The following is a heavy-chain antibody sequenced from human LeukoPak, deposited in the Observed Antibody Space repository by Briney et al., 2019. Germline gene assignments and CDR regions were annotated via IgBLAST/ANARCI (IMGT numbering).Heavy chain of an antibody. V-gene: IGHV4-34*01. CDR3: AREPDSSGYYYGGFDY. CDR1: GGSFSGYF. Sequence: PSETLSLTCSVSGGSFSGYFWSWIRQSPGKGLESIGGINVRGSTYYNPSLKSRVTISVDTSKNQFSLKLSSVTAAGTAVYYCAREPDSSGYYYGGFDYWGQGTLVTVSS. CDR2: INVRGST. D-gene: IGHD3-22*01. J-gene: IGHJ4*02.